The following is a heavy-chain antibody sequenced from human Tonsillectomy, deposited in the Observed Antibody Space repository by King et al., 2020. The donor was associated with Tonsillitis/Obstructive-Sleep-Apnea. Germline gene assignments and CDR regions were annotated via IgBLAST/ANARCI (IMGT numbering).Heavy chain of an antibody. V-gene: IGHV3-23*04. J-gene: IGHJ3*02. CDR3: AKASRDDFSVDAFGI. CDR2: ISGSGGST. CDR1: GFTFSSYA. Sequence: EVQLVESGGGLVQPGGSLRLCCAASGFTFSSYAMSWVRQAPGKGLEWVSGISGSGGSTYYADSVKGRFTISRDNSKNTLYLQMNSLRAEDTAIYYCAKASRDDFSVDAFGIWGQGTMVTVSS. D-gene: IGHD3-3*01.